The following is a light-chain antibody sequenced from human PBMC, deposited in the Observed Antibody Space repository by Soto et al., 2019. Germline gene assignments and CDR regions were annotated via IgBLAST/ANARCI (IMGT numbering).Light chain of an antibody. Sequence: QSVLTQPASVSGSPGQSITISCTGTSSDVGSYNLVSWYQQHPGKAPKLMIYEGSKRPSGVSNRFSASKSGNTASLTISGLQAEDEADYFCCSYRSSSTLVFGGGTKLTVL. V-gene: IGLV2-14*02. CDR3: CSYRSSSTLV. CDR2: EGS. J-gene: IGLJ2*01. CDR1: SSDVGSYNL.